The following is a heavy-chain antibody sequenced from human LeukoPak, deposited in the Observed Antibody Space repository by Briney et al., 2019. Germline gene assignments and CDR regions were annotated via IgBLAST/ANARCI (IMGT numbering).Heavy chain of an antibody. V-gene: IGHV3-30*03. D-gene: IGHD1-26*01. CDR2: ISYDGSNK. Sequence: GGSLRLSCAASGFTFSSYGMHWVRRAPGKGLEWVAVISYDGSNKYYADSVKGRFTISRDNSKNTLYLQMNSLRAEDTAVYYCAREAVGYSGSYQDAFDIWGQGTMVTVSS. CDR3: AREAVGYSGSYQDAFDI. J-gene: IGHJ3*02. CDR1: GFTFSSYG.